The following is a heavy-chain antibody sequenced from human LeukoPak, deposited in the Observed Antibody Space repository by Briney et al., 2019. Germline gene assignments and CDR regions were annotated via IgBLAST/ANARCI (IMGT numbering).Heavy chain of an antibody. V-gene: IGHV3-23*01. J-gene: IGHJ4*02. Sequence: GGSLRLSCAASGFTFSSYAMSWVRLAPGKGLEWISGFSVPTDSTYYADSVKGRFTLSRDISKNTLYLQMNSLRAEDTAVYYCASRQDLGWHYDNWGPGTLVTVSS. CDR3: ASRQDLGWHYDN. D-gene: IGHD5-24*01. CDR2: FSVPTDST. CDR1: GFTFSSYA.